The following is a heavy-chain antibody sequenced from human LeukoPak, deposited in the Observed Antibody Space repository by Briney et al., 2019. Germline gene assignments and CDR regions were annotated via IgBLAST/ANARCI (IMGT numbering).Heavy chain of an antibody. CDR2: INHSGST. J-gene: IGHJ4*02. CDR3: ARGGRWLQLYFDY. V-gene: IGHV4-34*01. Sequence: PSETLSLTCAVYGGSFSGYYWSWIRQPPGKGLEWIGEINHSGSTNYNPSLKSRATISVDTSKNQFSLKLSSVTAADTAVYYCARGGRWLQLYFDYWGQGTLVTVSS. CDR1: GGSFSGYY. D-gene: IGHD5-24*01.